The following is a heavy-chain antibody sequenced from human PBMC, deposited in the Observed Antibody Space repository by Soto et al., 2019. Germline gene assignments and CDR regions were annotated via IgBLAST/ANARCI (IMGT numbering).Heavy chain of an antibody. V-gene: IGHV4-30-4*01. CDR1: GGSISSGDYY. D-gene: IGHD3-22*01. CDR3: ARLLYDSSALDY. CDR2: IYYSGST. Sequence: SETLSLTCTVSGGSISSGDYYWSWIRQPPGKGLEWIGYIYYSGSTYYNPSLKSRVTISVDTSKNQFSLKLSSVTAADTAVYYCARLLYDSSALDYWGQGTLVTVSS. J-gene: IGHJ4*02.